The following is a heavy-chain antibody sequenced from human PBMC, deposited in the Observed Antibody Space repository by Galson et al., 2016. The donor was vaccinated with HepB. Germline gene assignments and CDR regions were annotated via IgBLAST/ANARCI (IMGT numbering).Heavy chain of an antibody. J-gene: IGHJ6*02. V-gene: IGHV3-11*06. Sequence: SVKGRFTISRDNAKHSVHLQMNSLRAEDKAVYYCARDRYDILTGYYHGMDVWGQGTTVTVSS. D-gene: IGHD3-9*01. CDR3: ARDRYDILTGYYHGMDV.